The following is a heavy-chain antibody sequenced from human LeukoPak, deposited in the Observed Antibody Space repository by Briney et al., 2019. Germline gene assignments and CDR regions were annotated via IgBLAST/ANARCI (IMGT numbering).Heavy chain of an antibody. D-gene: IGHD3-22*01. CDR1: GGSISSYY. CDR2: IYYSGST. J-gene: IGHJ4*02. Sequence: SETLSLTCTVSGGSISSYYWSWIRQPPGKGLEWIGYIYYSGSTNYNPSLKSRVTISVDTSKNQFPLKLSSVTAADTAVYYCARERLYYYDSSGYYLGYFDYWGQGTLVTVSS. V-gene: IGHV4-59*01. CDR3: ARERLYYYDSSGYYLGYFDY.